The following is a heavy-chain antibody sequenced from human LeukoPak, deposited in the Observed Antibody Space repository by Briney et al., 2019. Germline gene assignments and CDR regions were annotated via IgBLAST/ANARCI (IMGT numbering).Heavy chain of an antibody. Sequence: GGSLRLSCAASGFTFSSYAMSWVRQAPGKGLEWVSAISGSGGSTYYADSVKGRFTISRDNSKNTLYLQMNSLRAEDTAVYYCAKVGRSMIVVVITVFDYWGQGTLVTVSS. CDR1: GFTFSSYA. D-gene: IGHD3-22*01. CDR3: AKVGRSMIVVVITVFDY. V-gene: IGHV3-23*01. J-gene: IGHJ4*02. CDR2: ISGSGGST.